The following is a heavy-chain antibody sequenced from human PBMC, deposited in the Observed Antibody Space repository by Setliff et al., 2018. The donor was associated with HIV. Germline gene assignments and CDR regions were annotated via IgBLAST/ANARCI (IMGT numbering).Heavy chain of an antibody. CDR2: IHPRDSDT. CDR3: ARAPRSPLRWRDNLLSSSSFFMDV. D-gene: IGHD2-21*01. Sequence: GESLKISCKGFGYSFTSYLIAWVRQTPGKGLEWMGNIHPRDSDTRYSPSFQGQVTFSAEKSISAVYLQWDSLKASDSAIYYCARAPRSPLRWRDNLLSSSSFFMDVWGKGTTVTVSS. V-gene: IGHV5-51*01. CDR1: GYSFTSYL. J-gene: IGHJ6*03.